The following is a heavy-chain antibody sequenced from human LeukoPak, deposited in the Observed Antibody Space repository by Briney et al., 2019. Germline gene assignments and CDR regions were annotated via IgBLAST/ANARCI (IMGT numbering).Heavy chain of an antibody. CDR2: IIPILGIA. CDR3: ARGGYCSGGSCENWFDP. Sequence: SVKVSFKASGGTFSSYAISWVRQAPGQGLEWMGRIIPILGIANYAQKFQGRVTITADKYTSTAYMELSSLRSEDTAVYYCARGGYCSGGSCENWFDPWGQGTLVTVSS. J-gene: IGHJ5*02. D-gene: IGHD2-15*01. V-gene: IGHV1-69*04. CDR1: GGTFSSYA.